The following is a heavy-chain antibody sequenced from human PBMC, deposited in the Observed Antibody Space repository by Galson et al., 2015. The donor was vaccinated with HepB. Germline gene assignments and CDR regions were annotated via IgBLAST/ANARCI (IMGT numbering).Heavy chain of an antibody. CDR3: VRFSSSSTQGY. CDR2: INSNGGST. V-gene: IGHV3-64D*06. CDR1: GFTFSSYA. J-gene: IGHJ4*02. Sequence: SLRLSCAASGFTFSSYAMYWVRQAPGKGLEYVSAINSNGGSTYYADSVKGRFTISRDNSMNTLYLQMSSLRAEDTAVYYCVRFSSSSTQGYWGQGTLVTVSS. D-gene: IGHD6-13*01.